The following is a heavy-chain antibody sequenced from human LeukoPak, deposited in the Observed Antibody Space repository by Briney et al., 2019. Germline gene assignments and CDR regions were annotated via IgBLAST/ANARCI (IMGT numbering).Heavy chain of an antibody. CDR2: IKQDGSEK. Sequence: GGSLRLSCAASGFTFSNYWMSWVRQAPGKGLEWVANIKQDGSEKNYVDSVKGRFTVSRDNAKNSLYLQMNSLRAEDTAVYYCARRPSGMDVWCKGTTVTVSS. J-gene: IGHJ6*04. V-gene: IGHV3-7*01. D-gene: IGHD1-26*01. CDR3: ARRPSGMDV. CDR1: GFTFSNYW.